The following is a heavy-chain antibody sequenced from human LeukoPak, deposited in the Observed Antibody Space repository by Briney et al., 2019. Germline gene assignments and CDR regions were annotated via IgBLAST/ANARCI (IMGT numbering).Heavy chain of an antibody. J-gene: IGHJ4*02. V-gene: IGHV3-30*02. CDR3: ARDKEWFGNFDY. D-gene: IGHD3-10*01. CDR1: GFTFSSYG. Sequence: GGSLRLSCAASGFTFSSYGMHWVRQAPGKGLEWVAYIQFDGSNEQYADSVKGRFSISRDSSKNILYLQMNSLRVKDAAIYYCARDKEWFGNFDYWGQGTLVTVSS. CDR2: IQFDGSNE.